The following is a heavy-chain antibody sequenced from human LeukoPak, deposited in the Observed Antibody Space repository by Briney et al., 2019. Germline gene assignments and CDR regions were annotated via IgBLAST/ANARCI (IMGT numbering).Heavy chain of an antibody. V-gene: IGHV4-39*07. CDR1: SGSIGSDALY. CDR2: VHYTRSYSGTT. CDR3: AREKMRRYSYGYAH. D-gene: IGHD5-18*01. J-gene: IGHJ4*02. Sequence: SETLSLTCTVSSGSIGSDALYWGWIRQSPGKGLEWIGSVHYTRSYSGTTYYNPSLESRVTVSTDRSKTLCSLKLTSVTAADTAVYYCAREKMRRYSYGYAHWGQGTLVTVSS.